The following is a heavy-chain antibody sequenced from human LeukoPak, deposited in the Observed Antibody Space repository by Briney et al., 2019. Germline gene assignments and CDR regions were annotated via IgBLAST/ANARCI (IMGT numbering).Heavy chain of an antibody. D-gene: IGHD3-10*01. CDR1: GYSINSDYS. CDR2: IYHSGST. Sequence: PSETLSPTCAVSGYSINSDYSWGWIRQPPGKELEWIGSIYHSGSTYYNPSLKSRVTISVFTSKNQFSLRLSSLIAADAPVYYCARILTICYYFDYWGQGALVTVSS. J-gene: IGHJ4*02. V-gene: IGHV4-38-2*01. CDR3: ARILTICYYFDY.